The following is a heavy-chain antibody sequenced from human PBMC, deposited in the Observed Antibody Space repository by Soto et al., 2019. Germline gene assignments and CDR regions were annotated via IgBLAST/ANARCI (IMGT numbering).Heavy chain of an antibody. V-gene: IGHV3-21*01. CDR3: TWDASRDSSARGWFDP. Sequence: GGSLRLSCAASGFTFSSFTMNWVSQAPGRGLEWVSTISSNSAYIYYTDALRGRFTISRDNAKNSLHLQMNSLRAEDTAVYYCTWDASRDSSARGWFDPWGPGTLVTVSS. CDR2: ISSNSAYI. J-gene: IGHJ5*02. CDR1: GFTFSSFT. D-gene: IGHD6-13*01.